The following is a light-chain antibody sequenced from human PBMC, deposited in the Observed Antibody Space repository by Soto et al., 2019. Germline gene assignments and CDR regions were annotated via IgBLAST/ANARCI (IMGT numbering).Light chain of an antibody. CDR3: SSYSSVTTLWV. Sequence: QSVLTQPASVSGSPGQSITISCTGTSSDVGGYNYVSWYQQHPGQAPKLIIYEVSNRPSGVSNRFSGSKSGNTASLTVSGLQAEDEADYYCSSYSSVTTLWVFGGGTKVTVL. CDR2: EVS. CDR1: SSDVGGYNY. J-gene: IGLJ3*02. V-gene: IGLV2-14*01.